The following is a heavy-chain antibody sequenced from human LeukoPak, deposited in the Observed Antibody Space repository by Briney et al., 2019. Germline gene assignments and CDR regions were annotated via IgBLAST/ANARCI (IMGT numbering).Heavy chain of an antibody. CDR3: ARGDPHADL. Sequence: GGSLRLSCAASGFDLSTYEMNWVRQAPGKGLEWIADITISGHTKNYADSVKGRFTISRGNARTSLYLQMNSLRVEDTGVYYCARGDPHADLWGQGTLVTVSS. V-gene: IGHV3-48*03. CDR1: GFDLSTYE. J-gene: IGHJ5*02. CDR2: ITISGHTK.